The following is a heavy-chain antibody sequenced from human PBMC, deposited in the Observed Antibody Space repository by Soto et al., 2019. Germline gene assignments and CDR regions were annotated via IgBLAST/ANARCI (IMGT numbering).Heavy chain of an antibody. J-gene: IGHJ3*02. D-gene: IGHD4-17*01. CDR2: ISGRGENT. CDR3: AKDRVTWYYGVNAVDI. CDR1: GFTFSVFA. Sequence: EVQLLESGGGLVQPGGSLRLSCAASGFTFSVFAMSWVRQAPGKGLELVSTISGRGENTYYADSVKGRFTISRDNSKNTLNLQMNSLRGEDTAVYYCAKDRVTWYYGVNAVDIWGQGTMVTVAS. V-gene: IGHV3-23*01.